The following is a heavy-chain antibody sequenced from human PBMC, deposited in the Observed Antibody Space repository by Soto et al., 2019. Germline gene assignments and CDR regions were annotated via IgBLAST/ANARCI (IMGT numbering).Heavy chain of an antibody. J-gene: IGHJ3*02. V-gene: IGHV5-51*01. CDR3: ARPPSYYYDSSGSDAFDI. CDR2: IYPGDSDT. D-gene: IGHD3-22*01. CDR1: GYSLTSYW. Sequence: GESLKISCKGSGYSLTSYWIGWVRQMPGKGLEWMGIIYPGDSDTRYSPSFQGQVTISADKSISTAYLQWSSLKASDTAMYYCARPPSYYYDSSGSDAFDIWGQGTMVT.